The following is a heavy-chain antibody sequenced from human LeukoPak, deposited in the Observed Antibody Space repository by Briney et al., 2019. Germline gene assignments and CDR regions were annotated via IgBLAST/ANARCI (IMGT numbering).Heavy chain of an antibody. CDR2: IHSGGST. Sequence: GGSLRRSCAASGFTVSNNYMSWVRQAPGKGLEWVSVIHSGGSTYYADSVKGRFTISRDNSKNTLYLQMSSLRAEDTAVYYCARGNSNSCYSQYYFDYWGQGTLVTVSS. CDR1: GFTVSNNY. V-gene: IGHV3-66*01. CDR3: ARGNSNSCYSQYYFDY. D-gene: IGHD6-13*01. J-gene: IGHJ4*02.